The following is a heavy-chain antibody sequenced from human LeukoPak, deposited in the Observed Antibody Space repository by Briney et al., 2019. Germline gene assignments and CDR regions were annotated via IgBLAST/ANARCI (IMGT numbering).Heavy chain of an antibody. CDR2: MKQDGSEK. CDR3: ASRALSSGYYPQFDY. D-gene: IGHD3-22*01. Sequence: GGSLRLSCAAAGFTFSRYWMSWGRQGPGEGLEGVANMKQDGSEKSYVDSVKGRFTISRDNAKNSLYLQINTLRAEDTAVYYCASRALSSGYYPQFDYWGQGTLVTVSS. CDR1: GFTFSRYW. V-gene: IGHV3-7*01. J-gene: IGHJ4*02.